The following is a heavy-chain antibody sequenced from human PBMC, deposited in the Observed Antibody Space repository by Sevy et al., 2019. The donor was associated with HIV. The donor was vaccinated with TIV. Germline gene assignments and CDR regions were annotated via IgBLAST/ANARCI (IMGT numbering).Heavy chain of an antibody. V-gene: IGHV1-18*01. D-gene: IGHD6-13*01. Sequence: ASVKVSCKASGYTFTSYGISWVRQAPGQGLEWMGWICAYNGNTNYAQKLQGRVTMTTDTSTVTAYMELRSLGSDDTAVYYCARGMGIAAAYNWFDPWGQGTLVTVSS. J-gene: IGHJ5*02. CDR3: ARGMGIAAAYNWFDP. CDR2: ICAYNGNT. CDR1: GYTFTSYG.